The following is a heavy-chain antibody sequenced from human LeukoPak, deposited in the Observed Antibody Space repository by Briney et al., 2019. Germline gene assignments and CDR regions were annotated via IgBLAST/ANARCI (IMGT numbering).Heavy chain of an antibody. D-gene: IGHD4/OR15-4a*01. CDR1: GYTFTSYY. Sequence: EASVTVSCKASGYTFTSYYMHWVRQAPGQGLEWMGIINPSGGSTSYAQKFQGRVTMTRDMSTSTVYMELSSLRSEDTAVYYCARANRKSTAEDWFDLWGQGTLVTVSS. CDR3: ARANRKSTAEDWFDL. J-gene: IGHJ5*02. V-gene: IGHV1-46*01. CDR2: INPSGGST.